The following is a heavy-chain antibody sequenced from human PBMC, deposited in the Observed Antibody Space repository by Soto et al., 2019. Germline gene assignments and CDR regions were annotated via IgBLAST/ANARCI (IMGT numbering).Heavy chain of an antibody. V-gene: IGHV3-30*03. Sequence: QVQLVESGGGVVQPGRSLRLSCAASGFPFTSYGMHWVREGPGKGLEWVAAISYDGSNKFYADSVKGRFTISRDNSKNTLHLQMNSLRPEDTALYYCVGGQYYFDYRGQGTLVIVSS. CDR1: GFPFTSYG. CDR2: ISYDGSNK. J-gene: IGHJ4*02. D-gene: IGHD3-10*01. CDR3: VGGQYYFDY.